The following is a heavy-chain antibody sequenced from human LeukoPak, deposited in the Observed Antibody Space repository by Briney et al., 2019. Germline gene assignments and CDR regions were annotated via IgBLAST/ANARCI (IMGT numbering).Heavy chain of an antibody. J-gene: IGHJ5*02. CDR2: ISSDESST. D-gene: IGHD3-3*01. Sequence: GGSLRLSCAASEFTFSHHWMHWVRQAPGKGLVWVSHISSDESSTTYADSVKVRFTISRDNAKNSLYPQMNSLRAEDTAVYYCARDTYYDFWSGYQYNWFDPWGQGTLVTVSS. V-gene: IGHV3-74*01. CDR3: ARDTYYDFWSGYQYNWFDP. CDR1: EFTFSHHW.